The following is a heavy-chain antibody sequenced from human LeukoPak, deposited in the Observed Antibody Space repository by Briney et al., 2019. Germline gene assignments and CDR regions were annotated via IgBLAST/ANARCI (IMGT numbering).Heavy chain of an antibody. V-gene: IGHV1-2*02. CDR2: INPNSGDT. Sequence: GASVKVSCKPPGYTFTGYYIHWVRQVPGQGLEWMGWINPNSGDTNYAQKFQGRVTLTRDTSINTAHLDLSSLTSDDTAVYYCAREGLYGDYNFALDFWGQGTMVTVSS. D-gene: IGHD4-17*01. J-gene: IGHJ4*02. CDR1: GYTFTGYY. CDR3: AREGLYGDYNFALDF.